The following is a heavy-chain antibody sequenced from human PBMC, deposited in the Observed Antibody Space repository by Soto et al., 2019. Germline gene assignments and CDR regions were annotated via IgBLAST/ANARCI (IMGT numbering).Heavy chain of an antibody. D-gene: IGHD3-10*01. CDR2: IYYSGSA. Sequence: QLQLQESGPGLVKPSETLSLPCTVSGGSINNSSFYWGWVRQPPGKRLEWIGSIYYSGSAYYNPSLKSRLTISVDTSKNQFSLNLSSVTAADTAVYFCARRPLVRGIIPYYFDSWGQGTLVTVSS. CDR1: GGSINNSSFY. J-gene: IGHJ4*02. CDR3: ARRPLVRGIIPYYFDS. V-gene: IGHV4-39*01.